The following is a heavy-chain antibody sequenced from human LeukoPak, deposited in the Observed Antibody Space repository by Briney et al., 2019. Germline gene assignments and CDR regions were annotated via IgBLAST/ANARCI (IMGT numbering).Heavy chain of an antibody. CDR2: IYYSGST. V-gene: IGHV4-59*01. Sequence: SETLSLTCTVSGGSISSYYWSWIRQPTGKGLEWIGYIYYSGSTNYNPSLKSRVTISVDTSKNQFSLKLSSVTAADTAVYYCARDRGGYCSGGSCYPRFDIWGQGTMVTVSS. J-gene: IGHJ3*02. CDR1: GGSISSYY. D-gene: IGHD2-15*01. CDR3: ARDRGGYCSGGSCYPRFDI.